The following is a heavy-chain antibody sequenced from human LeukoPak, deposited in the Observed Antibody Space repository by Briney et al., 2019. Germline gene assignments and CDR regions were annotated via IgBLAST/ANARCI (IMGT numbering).Heavy chain of an antibody. V-gene: IGHV4-39*01. D-gene: IGHD6-19*01. J-gene: IGHJ4*02. CDR1: GGSISSDSYY. CDR3: ASLAVAGLSEGY. Sequence: SETLSLTCTVSGGSISSDSYYWAWIRQPPGKGLEWIASIYYSGSTYYNPSLKSRVTISVDASRNQFSLKLSSVTAADTAVYYCASLAVAGLSEGYWGQGTLVIVSS. CDR2: IYYSGST.